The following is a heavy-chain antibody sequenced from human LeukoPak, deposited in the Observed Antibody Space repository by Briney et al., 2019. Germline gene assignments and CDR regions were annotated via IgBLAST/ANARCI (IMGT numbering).Heavy chain of an antibody. J-gene: IGHJ4*02. CDR3: ARGVINIAAHIDY. CDR2: INPSGGST. CDR1: GYTFTSYY. Sequence: VASVTLSCNASGYTFTSYYMHWVRQAPGQGLEWMGIINPSGGSTSYAQKFQGRVTMTRDMSTSTVYMELSSLRSEDTAVYYCARGVINIAAHIDYWGQGTLVTVSS. V-gene: IGHV1-46*01. D-gene: IGHD6-13*01.